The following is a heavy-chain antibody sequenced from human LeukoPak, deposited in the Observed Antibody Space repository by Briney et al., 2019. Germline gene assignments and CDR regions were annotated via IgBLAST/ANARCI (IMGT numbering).Heavy chain of an antibody. D-gene: IGHD5-24*01. CDR1: GFTFSSYG. Sequence: GGSLRLSCAASGFTFSSYGMHWVRQAPGKGLEWVAFIRYDGSNKYYADSVKGRFTISRDNSKNTLYLQMNSLRAEDTAVYYCAKRQRRDGYNPDAFDIWGQGTMVTVSS. V-gene: IGHV3-30*02. J-gene: IGHJ3*02. CDR2: IRYDGSNK. CDR3: AKRQRRDGYNPDAFDI.